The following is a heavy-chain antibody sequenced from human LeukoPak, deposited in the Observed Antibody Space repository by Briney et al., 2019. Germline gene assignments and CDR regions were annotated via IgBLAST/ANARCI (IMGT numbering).Heavy chain of an antibody. CDR3: ASTYDANYYGMDV. CDR2: ISSSSSYT. CDR1: GFTFSDYY. Sequence: PGGSLRLSCAASGFTFSDYYMSWIRQTPGKGLEWGSYISSSSSYTNYAGSVKGRFTISRDNAKNSLYLQMNSLRAEDTAVYYCASTYDANYYGMDVWGKGTTVTVSS. V-gene: IGHV3-11*06. D-gene: IGHD5-12*01. J-gene: IGHJ6*04.